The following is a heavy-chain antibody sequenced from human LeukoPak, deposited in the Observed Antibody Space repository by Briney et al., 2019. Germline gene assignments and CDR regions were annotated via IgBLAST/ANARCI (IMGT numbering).Heavy chain of an antibody. V-gene: IGHV3-64D*06. CDR3: VKGTRGGSGDAFDI. J-gene: IGHJ3*02. D-gene: IGHD1-26*01. CDR1: GSTFNNDA. Sequence: GGSHCLVCSASGSTFNNDAMRWVRQAPGKGLEYVSVISSNGGSTYYADSVKGRFTISRDKSKNTLYLQMSSLRAEDTAVYYCVKGTRGGSGDAFDIWGQGTMVTVSS. CDR2: ISSNGGST.